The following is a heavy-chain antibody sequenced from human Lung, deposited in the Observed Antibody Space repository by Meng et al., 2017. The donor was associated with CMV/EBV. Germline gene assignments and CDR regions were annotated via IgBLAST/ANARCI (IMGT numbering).Heavy chain of an antibody. CDR1: GFTFDNYA. CDR3: AKAVVPVYYYYGMDV. D-gene: IGHD2-15*01. J-gene: IGHJ6*02. V-gene: IGHV3-23*01. CDR2: ISGIGGNS. Sequence: GESLKISCTASGFTFDNYAMSWVRQAPGKGLEWVSVISGIGGNSYYAESVKGRFTVSRDNSKNTLYLHMNGLRADDTAVYYCAKAVVPVYYYYGMDVWGRVTXVTVAS.